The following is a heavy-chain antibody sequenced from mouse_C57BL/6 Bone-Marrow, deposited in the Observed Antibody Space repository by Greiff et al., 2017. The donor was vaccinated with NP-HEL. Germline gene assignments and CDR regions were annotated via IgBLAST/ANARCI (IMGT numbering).Heavy chain of an antibody. CDR3: AREPPTVVAGYWYFDV. CDR1: GYTFTSYG. CDR2: IYPRSGNT. Sequence: QVQLQQSGAELARPGASVKLSCKASGYTFTSYGISWVKQRTGQGLEWIGEIYPRSGNTYYNEKLKGKATLTADKSSSTAYMELRSLTSEDSAVYFCAREPPTVVAGYWYFDVWGTGTTVTVSS. J-gene: IGHJ1*03. V-gene: IGHV1-81*01. D-gene: IGHD1-1*01.